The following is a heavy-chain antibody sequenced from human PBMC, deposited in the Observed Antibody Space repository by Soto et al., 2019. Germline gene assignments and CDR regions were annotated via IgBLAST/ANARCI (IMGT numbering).Heavy chain of an antibody. CDR3: ARGGGIAAAGNTHFDY. CDR1: GFTFSSYA. D-gene: IGHD6-13*01. CDR2: ISYDGSNK. J-gene: IGHJ4*02. V-gene: IGHV3-30-3*01. Sequence: QVQLVESGGGVVQPGRSLRLSCAASGFTFSSYAMHWVRQAPGKGLEWVAVISYDGSNKYYADSVKGLFTISRDNSKNTLYLQMNSLRAEDTAVYYCARGGGIAAAGNTHFDYWGQGTLVTVSS.